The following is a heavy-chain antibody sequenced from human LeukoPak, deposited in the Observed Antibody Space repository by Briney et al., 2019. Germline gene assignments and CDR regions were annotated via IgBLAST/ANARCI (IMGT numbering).Heavy chain of an antibody. D-gene: IGHD3-10*01. CDR3: ATSKLWFGELPPRGFDY. Sequence: ASVKVSCKVSGYTLTELSMHWVRQAPGKGLEWMGGFDPEDGETIYAQKFQGRVTMTEDTSTDTAYMELSSLRSEDTAVYYCATSKLWFGELPPRGFDYRGQGTLVTVSS. V-gene: IGHV1-24*01. CDR1: GYTLTELS. J-gene: IGHJ4*02. CDR2: FDPEDGET.